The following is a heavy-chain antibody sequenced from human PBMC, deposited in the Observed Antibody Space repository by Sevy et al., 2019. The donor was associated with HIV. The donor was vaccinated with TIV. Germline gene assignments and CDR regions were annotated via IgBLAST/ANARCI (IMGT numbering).Heavy chain of an antibody. J-gene: IGHJ4*02. CDR2: IYYSGST. CDR3: ARHSSMTTVTMNY. CDR1: GDSVSRSTYY. Sequence: SETLSLTCTVFGDSVSRSTYYWGWIRQPPGKGLEWIGSIYYSGSTYYNPSLKSRVTISVDTSKNQFSLKLSSVTAADTAVYYCARHSSMTTVTMNYWGQGTLVTVSS. V-gene: IGHV4-39*01. D-gene: IGHD4-17*01.